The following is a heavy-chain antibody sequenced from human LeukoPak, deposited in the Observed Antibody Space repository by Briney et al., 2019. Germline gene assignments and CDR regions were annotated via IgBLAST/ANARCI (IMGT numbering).Heavy chain of an antibody. J-gene: IGHJ4*02. CDR1: VFTFSSYA. CDR3: ARREAEVVAANVDY. CDR2: ISYDGSNK. V-gene: IGHV3-30*04. D-gene: IGHD2-15*01. Sequence: GGSLRLSCAASVFTFSSYAMHWVRQAPGKGLEWVAVISYDGSNKYYADSVKGRFTISRDNSKNTLYLQMNSLRAEDTPVYYFARREAEVVAANVDYWGQGTLVTVSS.